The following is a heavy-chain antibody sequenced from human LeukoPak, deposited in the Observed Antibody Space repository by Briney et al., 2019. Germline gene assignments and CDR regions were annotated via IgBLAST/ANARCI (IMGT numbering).Heavy chain of an antibody. Sequence: PSETLSLTCTVSGGSISSSSYYWGWIRQPPGKGLEWIGSIYYSGSTYYNPSLKSRVTISVDTSKNQFSLKLSSATAADTAVYYCARHLRGGYYFDYWGQGTLVTVSS. CDR2: IYYSGST. D-gene: IGHD2-15*01. V-gene: IGHV4-39*01. J-gene: IGHJ4*02. CDR1: GGSISSSSYY. CDR3: ARHLRGGYYFDY.